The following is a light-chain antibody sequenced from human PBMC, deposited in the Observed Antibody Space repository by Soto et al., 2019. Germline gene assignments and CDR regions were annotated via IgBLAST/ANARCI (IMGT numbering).Light chain of an antibody. Sequence: QAFVTQEPSLTVSPVGTVTLTCGSSTGAVTNGHYPYWFQQKHGQDPRTLIYDTTNRHSCTPARFSGSLLGGKAALNLSGEQPEDEAEYYCLLSYNXPYVLGTGTKVXV. V-gene: IGLV7-46*01. J-gene: IGLJ1*01. CDR2: DTT. CDR3: LLSYNXPYV. CDR1: TGAVTNGHY.